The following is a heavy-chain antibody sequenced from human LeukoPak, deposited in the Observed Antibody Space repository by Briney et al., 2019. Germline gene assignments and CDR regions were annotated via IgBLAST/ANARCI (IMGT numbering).Heavy chain of an antibody. CDR2: MYYIGST. V-gene: IGHV4-39*01. D-gene: IGHD3-16*01. J-gene: IGHJ4*02. CDR3: ARLSAVDLITFGGVGLPAYFDY. Sequence: SETLSLTCTVSGGSISSSSYFWGWIRQPPGKGLEWIGSMYYIGSTYYNPSLKSRVTISVGTSNNQFCLKRSSVTAADTAVSYCARLSAVDLITFGGVGLPAYFDYWGQGPLVTVSS. CDR1: GGSISSSSYF.